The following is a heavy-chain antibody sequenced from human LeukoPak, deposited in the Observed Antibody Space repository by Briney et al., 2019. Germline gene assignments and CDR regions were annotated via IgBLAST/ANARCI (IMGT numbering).Heavy chain of an antibody. Sequence: GGSLRLSCAASGFTFSSYGMHRVRQAPGKGLEWVAFIRYDGSNKYYADSVKGRFTISRDNSNNTLYLQMNSLRAEDTAVYYCAKDKGHFIIVVPTDMPYFEYWGQGALVTVSS. CDR2: IRYDGSNK. CDR1: GFTFSSYG. D-gene: IGHD2-2*01. CDR3: AKDKGHFIIVVPTDMPYFEY. J-gene: IGHJ4*02. V-gene: IGHV3-30*02.